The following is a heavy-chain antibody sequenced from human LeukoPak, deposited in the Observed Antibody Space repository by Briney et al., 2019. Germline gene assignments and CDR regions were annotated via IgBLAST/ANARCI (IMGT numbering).Heavy chain of an antibody. V-gene: IGHV3-30*04. D-gene: IGHD3-3*01. CDR3: ARDPPDFWSGYYSPTFDY. Sequence: PGGSLRLSCAASGFTFSSYAMHWVRQAPGKGLEWVAVISYDGSNKYYADSVKGRFTISRDNSKNTLYLQMNSLRAEDTAVYYCARDPPDFWSGYYSPTFDYWGQGTLVTVSS. CDR2: ISYDGSNK. J-gene: IGHJ4*02. CDR1: GFTFSSYA.